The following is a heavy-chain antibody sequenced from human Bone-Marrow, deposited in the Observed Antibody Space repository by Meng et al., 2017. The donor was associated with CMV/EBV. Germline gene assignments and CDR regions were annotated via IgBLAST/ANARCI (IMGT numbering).Heavy chain of an antibody. CDR2: IKQDGSEK. Sequence: GESLKISCAASGFTFSSYWMSWVRQAPGKGLEWVANIKQDGSEKYYVDSVKGRFTISRDNAKNSLYLQMNSLRAEDTAVYYCTRGDRIFGVVIFEVQADYWGQGTLVTVSS. V-gene: IGHV3-7*01. CDR1: GFTFSSYW. J-gene: IGHJ4*02. CDR3: TRGDRIFGVVIFEVQADY. D-gene: IGHD3-3*01.